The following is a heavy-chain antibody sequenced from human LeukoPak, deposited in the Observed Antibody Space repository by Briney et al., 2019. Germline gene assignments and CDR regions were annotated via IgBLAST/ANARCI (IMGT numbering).Heavy chain of an antibody. CDR3: AREARIVVVPAAIVGAFDI. J-gene: IGHJ3*02. D-gene: IGHD2-2*01. Sequence: GGSLRLSCAASGFTFDDYGMSWVRQAPGKGLERVSGINWNGGSTGYADSVKGRFTISRDNAKNSLYLQMNSLRAEDTAVYYCAREARIVVVPAAIVGAFDIWGQGTMVTVSS. CDR1: GFTFDDYG. V-gene: IGHV3-20*04. CDR2: INWNGGST.